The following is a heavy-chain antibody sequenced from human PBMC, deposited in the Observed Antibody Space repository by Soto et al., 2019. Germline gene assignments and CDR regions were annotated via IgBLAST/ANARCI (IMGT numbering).Heavy chain of an antibody. CDR1: GVSIGSLF. Sequence: PSETLSLSCIVSGVSIGSLFWIWIRQAPGKGPELVGYIYHTVNTNYNPALKSRVTISMDTSKNQLSLQLTSVTAADTAVYYCARLQYTVVTALDIWGQGTMVTVSS. CDR2: IYHTVNT. J-gene: IGHJ3*02. V-gene: IGHV4-59*11. D-gene: IGHD2-15*01. CDR3: ARLQYTVVTALDI.